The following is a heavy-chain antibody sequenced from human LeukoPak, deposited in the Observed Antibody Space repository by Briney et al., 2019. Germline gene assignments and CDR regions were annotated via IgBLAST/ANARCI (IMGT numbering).Heavy chain of an antibody. Sequence: ASVKVSCKAPGYTFTSYDINWVRQATGQGLEWMGWMNPNSGNTGYAQKFQGRVSMTRNTSISTAYMELSSLRSEDTAVYYCARGYLAATNHYYGMDVWGQGTTVTVSS. V-gene: IGHV1-8*01. CDR2: MNPNSGNT. D-gene: IGHD6-13*01. J-gene: IGHJ6*02. CDR3: ARGYLAATNHYYGMDV. CDR1: GYTFTSYD.